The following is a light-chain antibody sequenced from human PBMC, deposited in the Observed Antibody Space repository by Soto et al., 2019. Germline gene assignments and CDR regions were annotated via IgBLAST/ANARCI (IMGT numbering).Light chain of an antibody. V-gene: IGKV3-15*01. CDR2: GVS. CDR3: QQYNNWPPTWT. CDR1: QSVSSN. J-gene: IGKJ1*01. Sequence: EILMTQSPATLSLSPGERATLSCRASQSVSSNLAWYQQKPGQAPRLLAYGVSTRATDIPARFSGSVSVTEFTLTISSLQSEDFAVYYCQQYNNWPPTWTFGQGTKVDIK.